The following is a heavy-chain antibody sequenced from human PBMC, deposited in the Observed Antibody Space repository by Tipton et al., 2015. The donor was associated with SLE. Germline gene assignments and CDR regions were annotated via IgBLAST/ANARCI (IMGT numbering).Heavy chain of an antibody. CDR1: GGSISSHY. V-gene: IGHV4-59*11. D-gene: IGHD6-19*01. Sequence: TLSLTCTVSGGSISSHYWSWIRQPPGKGLEWIGYIYYSGSTNYNPSLKSRVTISVDTSKNQFSLKLSSVTAADTAVYYCAREGQWLPRDAFDIWGQGTMVTVSS. J-gene: IGHJ3*02. CDR3: AREGQWLPRDAFDI. CDR2: IYYSGST.